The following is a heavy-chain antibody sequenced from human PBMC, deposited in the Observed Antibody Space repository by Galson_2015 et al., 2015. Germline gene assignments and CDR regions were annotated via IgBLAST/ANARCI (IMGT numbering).Heavy chain of an antibody. CDR2: ITAGTGNT. CDR3: ARVGLRASWYRVLYYYYYMDV. Sequence: SVKVSCKASGYTFPSFAMHWVRQAPGQRLEWMGWITAGTGNTKYSQKFQGRVTITRDTSASTVYMELSSLRSEDTAVYYCARVGLRASWYRVLYYYYYMDVWGKGTTVTVSS. J-gene: IGHJ6*03. V-gene: IGHV1-3*01. D-gene: IGHD6-13*01. CDR1: GYTFPSFA.